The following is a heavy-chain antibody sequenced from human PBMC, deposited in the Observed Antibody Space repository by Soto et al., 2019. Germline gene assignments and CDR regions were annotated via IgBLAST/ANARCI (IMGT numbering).Heavy chain of an antibody. CDR3: ATSITGTTFYAFDI. V-gene: IGHV4-59*01. CDR2: IYYSGST. CDR1: GGSISSYY. D-gene: IGHD1-20*01. J-gene: IGHJ3*02. Sequence: SETLSLTCTVSGGSISSYYWSWIRQPPGKGLEWIGYIYYSGSTNYNPSRKSRVTISVDTSKNQFSLRLSSVTAADTAVYYCATSITGTTFYAFDIWGKGTMVTVS.